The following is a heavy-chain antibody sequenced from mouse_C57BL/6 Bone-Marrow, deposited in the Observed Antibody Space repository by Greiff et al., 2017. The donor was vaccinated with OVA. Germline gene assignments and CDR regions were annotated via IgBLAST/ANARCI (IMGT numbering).Heavy chain of an antibody. CDR1: GYTFTSYG. CDR3: STVVGGAMDY. D-gene: IGHD1-1*01. V-gene: IGHV1-81*01. J-gene: IGHJ4*01. CDR2: IYPRSGNT. Sequence: QVQLQQSGAELARPGASVKLSCKASGYTFTSYGISWVKQRTGQGLEWIGEIYPRSGNTYYNEKFKGKATLTADKSSSTAYMELRSLTSEDSAVYFCSTVVGGAMDYWGQGTSVTVSS.